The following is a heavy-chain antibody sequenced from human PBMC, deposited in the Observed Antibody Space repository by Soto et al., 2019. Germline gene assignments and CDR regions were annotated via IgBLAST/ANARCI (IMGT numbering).Heavy chain of an antibody. J-gene: IGHJ4*02. CDR3: ARDWGGSYWDGY. V-gene: IGHV3-21*01. CDR2: ISSSSSYI. Sequence: EVQLVESGGGLVKPGGSLRLSCAASGFTFSTYSMNWVRQAPGKGLEWVSSISSSSSYIYYADSLKGRFTISRDNAKNSLYLQMNSLRDEDMAVYYCARDWGGSYWDGYWGQGTLVTVSS. D-gene: IGHD1-26*01. CDR1: GFTFSTYS.